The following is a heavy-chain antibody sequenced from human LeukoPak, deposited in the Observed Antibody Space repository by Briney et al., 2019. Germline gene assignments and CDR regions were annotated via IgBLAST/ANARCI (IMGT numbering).Heavy chain of an antibody. CDR1: GGSISSGGYY. J-gene: IGHJ4*02. D-gene: IGHD2-2*01. CDR2: IYYSGST. Sequence: SQTLSLTCTVSGGSISSGGYYWSWIRQHPGKGLEWIGYIYYSGSTYYNPSLKSRVTISVDTSKNQFSLKLSSVTAADTAVYHCARREVVPVHFDYWGQGTLVTVSS. V-gene: IGHV4-31*03. CDR3: ARREVVPVHFDY.